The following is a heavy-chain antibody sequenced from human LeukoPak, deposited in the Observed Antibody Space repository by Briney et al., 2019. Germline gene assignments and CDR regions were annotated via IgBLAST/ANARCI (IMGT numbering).Heavy chain of an antibody. CDR1: GSSLSSGSY. CDR3: ARDGGDGYISVFDF. V-gene: IGHV4-38-2*02. D-gene: IGHD5-24*01. CDR2: LYHSGST. J-gene: IGHJ4*02. Sequence: PSETLSLTCTVSGSSLSSGSYWGWIRQSPGKGLEWIASLYHSGSTYYNPSLRRRVTMSVDKSKNLFSLRLASVSAADMAVYYCARDGGDGYISVFDFWGQGTLVSVSS.